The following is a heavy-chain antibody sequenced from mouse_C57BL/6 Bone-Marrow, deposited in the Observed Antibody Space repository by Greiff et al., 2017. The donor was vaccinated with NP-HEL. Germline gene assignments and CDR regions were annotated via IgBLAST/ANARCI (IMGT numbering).Heavy chain of an antibody. Sequence: DVQLQESGPELVKPGASVKISCKASGYSFTGYYMHWVKQSHGNILDWIGYIYPYNGVSSYNQKFKGKATLTVDKSSSTAYMELRSLTSEDSAVYYCARGDPYYYGSSRPYAMDYWGQGTSVTVSS. D-gene: IGHD1-1*01. CDR3: ARGDPYYYGSSRPYAMDY. J-gene: IGHJ4*01. V-gene: IGHV1-31*01. CDR2: IYPYNGVS. CDR1: GYSFTGYY.